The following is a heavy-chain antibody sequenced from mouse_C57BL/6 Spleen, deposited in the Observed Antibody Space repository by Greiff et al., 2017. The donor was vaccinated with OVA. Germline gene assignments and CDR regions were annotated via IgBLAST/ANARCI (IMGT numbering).Heavy chain of an antibody. J-gene: IGHJ4*01. CDR1: GYSITSGYY. CDR3: AREGTTVVATDYYAMDY. V-gene: IGHV3-6*01. CDR2: ISYDGSN. D-gene: IGHD1-1*01. Sequence: EVKLEESGPGLVKPSQSLSLTCSVTGYSITSGYYWNWIRQFPGNKLEWMGYISYDGSNNYNPSLKNRISITRDTSKNQFFLKLNSVTTEDTATYYCAREGTTVVATDYYAMDYWGQGTSVTVSS.